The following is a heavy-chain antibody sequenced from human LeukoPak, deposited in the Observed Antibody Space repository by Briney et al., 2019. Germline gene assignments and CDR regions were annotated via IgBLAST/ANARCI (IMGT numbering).Heavy chain of an antibody. CDR2: INPNSGGT. D-gene: IGHD1-26*01. V-gene: IGHV1-2*06. CDR1: GFTFTGYY. CDR3: AKSSRIVGATSRWEY. J-gene: IGHJ4*02. Sequence: ASVKVSCKASGFTFTGYYIHWVRQAPGQGLEWMGRINPNSGGTNYAQKFQGRVTITADESTSTAYMELSSLRSEDTAVYYCAKSSRIVGATSRWEYWGQGTLVTVSS.